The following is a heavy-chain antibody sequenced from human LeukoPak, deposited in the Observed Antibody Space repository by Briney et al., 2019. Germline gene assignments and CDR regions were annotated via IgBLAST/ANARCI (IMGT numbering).Heavy chain of an antibody. J-gene: IGHJ4*02. Sequence: SETLSLTCTVSGGSIRSYYWSWIRQPPGKGLGWIGYIYYSGSTNYNPSLKSRVTISVHTSKNQFSLKLSSVTAADTAVYYCARGSGDYVLDYWGQGTLVTVSS. CDR3: ARGSGDYVLDY. CDR1: GGSIRSYY. D-gene: IGHD4-17*01. V-gene: IGHV4-59*01. CDR2: IYYSGST.